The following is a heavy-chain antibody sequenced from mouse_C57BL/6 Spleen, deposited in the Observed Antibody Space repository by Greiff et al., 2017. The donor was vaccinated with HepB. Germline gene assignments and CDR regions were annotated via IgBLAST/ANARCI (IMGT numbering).Heavy chain of an antibody. D-gene: IGHD3-2*02. J-gene: IGHJ2*01. CDR1: GFTFSSYA. V-gene: IGHV5-4*01. Sequence: EVHLVESGGGLVKPGGSLKLSCAASGFTFSSYAMSWVRQTPEKRLEWVATISDGGSYTYYPDNVKGRFTISRDNAKNNLYLQMSHLKSEDTAMYYCARDGDSSGLYYFDYWGQGTTLTVSS. CDR2: ISDGGSYT. CDR3: ARDGDSSGLYYFDY.